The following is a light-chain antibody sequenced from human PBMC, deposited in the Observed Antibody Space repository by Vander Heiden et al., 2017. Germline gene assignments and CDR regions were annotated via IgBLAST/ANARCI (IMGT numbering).Light chain of an antibody. V-gene: IGKV1-5*03. CDR1: QSISTW. CDR3: QLYNDYSWT. Sequence: DIQMTQSPSTLSASVGDRVTITCRASQSISTWLAWYQQKPGKAPKLLIYKASSLESGVPSRFSGSGSWTEFTLTISSLQPDDFATYYCQLYNDYSWTFGQGTKVEIK. CDR2: KAS. J-gene: IGKJ1*01.